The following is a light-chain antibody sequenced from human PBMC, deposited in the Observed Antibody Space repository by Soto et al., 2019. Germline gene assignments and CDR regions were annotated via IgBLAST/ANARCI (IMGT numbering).Light chain of an antibody. V-gene: IGLV1-47*01. CDR1: SSNIGSNY. CDR2: RNN. J-gene: IGLJ3*02. Sequence: SVLTQPPSASGTPGQRVTISCSGSSSNIGSNYVYWYQQLPGTAPKLLIYRNNQRPSGVPDRFSGSKSGTSASLAISGLRSEDEADYYCAAWDDSLSGWXFGGGTKLTVL. CDR3: AAWDDSLSGWX.